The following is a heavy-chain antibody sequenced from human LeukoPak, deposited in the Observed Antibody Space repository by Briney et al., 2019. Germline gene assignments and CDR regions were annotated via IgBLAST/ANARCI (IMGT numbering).Heavy chain of an antibody. CDR3: AKRGVVIRVILVGFHKEAYYFDS. CDR1: GFTFSSYG. D-gene: IGHD3-22*01. CDR2: ISYDGSNK. Sequence: GRSLRLSCAASGFTFSSYGMHWVRQAPGKGLEWVAVISYDGSNKNYADSVKGRFTISRDNPKNTLYLQMNSLRAEDTAVYFCAKRGVVIRVILVGFHKEAYYFDSWGQGALVTVSS. V-gene: IGHV3-30*18. J-gene: IGHJ4*02.